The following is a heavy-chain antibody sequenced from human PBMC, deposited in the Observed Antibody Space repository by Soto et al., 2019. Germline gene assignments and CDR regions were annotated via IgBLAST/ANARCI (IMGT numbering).Heavy chain of an antibody. CDR3: ARDNYGSGSYEYYYYYMDV. CDR1: GFTFSDYY. J-gene: IGHJ6*03. Sequence: GGSLRLSCAASGFTFSDYYMSWIRQAPGKGLEWVSYISSSGSTIYYADSVKGRFTISRDNAKNSLYLQMNSLRAEDTAVYYCARDNYGSGSYEYYYYYMDVWGKGTTVTVSS. D-gene: IGHD3-10*01. CDR2: ISSSGSTI. V-gene: IGHV3-11*01.